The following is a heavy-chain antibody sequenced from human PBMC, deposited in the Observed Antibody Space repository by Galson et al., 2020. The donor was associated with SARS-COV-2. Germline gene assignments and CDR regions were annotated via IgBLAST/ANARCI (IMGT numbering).Heavy chain of an antibody. Sequence: SETLSLTCAIYGGSFSGYYWSWIRQPPGKGLEWIGEISHSGSTNYNQSLKSRVTMSVDTSKNHVSLKLNSVTAADTAVYYCARRSDRAAYYYYGLDVWGQGTTVNVSS. CDR2: ISHSGST. V-gene: IGHV4-34*01. J-gene: IGHJ6*02. CDR1: GGSFSGYY. CDR3: ARRSDRAAYYYYGLDV. D-gene: IGHD6-19*01.